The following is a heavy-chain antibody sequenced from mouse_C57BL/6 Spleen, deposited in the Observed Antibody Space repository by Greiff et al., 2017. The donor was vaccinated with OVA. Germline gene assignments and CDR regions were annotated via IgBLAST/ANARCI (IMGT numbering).Heavy chain of an antibody. CDR1: GFTFSSYA. V-gene: IGHV5-4*01. Sequence: EVKLMESGGGLVKPGGSLKLSCAASGFTFSSYAMSWVRQTPEKRLEWVATISDGGSYTYYPDNVKGRFTISRDNAKNNLYLQMSHLKSEDTAMYYCARDRNYYGSSSFAYWGQGTLVTVSA. CDR3: ARDRNYYGSSSFAY. CDR2: ISDGGSYT. D-gene: IGHD1-1*01. J-gene: IGHJ3*01.